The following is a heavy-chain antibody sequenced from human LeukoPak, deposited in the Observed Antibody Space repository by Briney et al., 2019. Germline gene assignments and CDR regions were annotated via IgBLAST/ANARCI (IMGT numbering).Heavy chain of an antibody. CDR3: AREKAGTATLGNY. J-gene: IGHJ4*02. V-gene: IGHV3-66*02. D-gene: IGHD1-7*01. CDR1: GLIVSSNY. Sequence: GGSLRLSCAAAGLIVSSNYMSWVRQAPGKGLEWVSVIYSGDSTYYADSVKGRFTISRDNSKNTLHLQMSSLRAEDTAVYYCAREKAGTATLGNYWGQGTLVTVSS. CDR2: IYSGDST.